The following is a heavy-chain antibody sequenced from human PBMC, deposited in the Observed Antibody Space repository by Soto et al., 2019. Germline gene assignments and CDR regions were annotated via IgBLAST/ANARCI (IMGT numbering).Heavy chain of an antibody. J-gene: IGHJ4*02. D-gene: IGHD2-21*02. CDR2: ITGSGGTI. CDR3: AKDDVAGYCLWLVAD. Sequence: DVHLLESGGGLVQPGGSLRLSCAASGFSFNKYAMIWVRQAPGKGQEWVSGITGSGGTIEYAASVKGRFTISRDNSKNTVDLQMNSLRAEDSAMYYCAKDDVAGYCLWLVADWGQGTLVTVS. V-gene: IGHV3-23*01. CDR1: GFSFNKYA.